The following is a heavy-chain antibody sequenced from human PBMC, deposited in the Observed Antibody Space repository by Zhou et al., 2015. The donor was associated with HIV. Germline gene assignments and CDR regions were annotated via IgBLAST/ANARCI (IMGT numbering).Heavy chain of an antibody. CDR3: ARKTTGFGELLVTFHYYYGMDV. J-gene: IGHJ6*02. CDR1: GGTFSSYA. D-gene: IGHD3-10*01. CDR2: IIPIFGTA. V-gene: IGHV1-69*01. Sequence: QVQLVQSGAEVKKPGSSVKVSCKASGGTFSSYAISWVRQAPGQGLEWMGGIIPIFGTANYAQKFQGRVTITADESTSTAYMELSSLRSEDTAVYYCARKTTGFGELLVTFHYYYGMDVWGQGTTVTVSS.